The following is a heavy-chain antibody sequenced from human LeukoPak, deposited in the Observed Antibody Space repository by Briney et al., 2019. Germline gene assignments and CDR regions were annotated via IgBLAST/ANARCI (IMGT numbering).Heavy chain of an antibody. J-gene: IGHJ6*02. CDR2: IYHSGST. CDR1: GGSISSSNW. V-gene: IGHV4-4*02. CDR3: ARARKESPYDCGDPNVSYYYYGMDV. Sequence: SGTLSLTCAVSGGSISSSNWWSWVRQPPGKGLEWIGEIYHSGSTNYNPSLKSRVTISVDKSKNQFSLKLSSVTAADTAVYYCARARKESPYDCGDPNVSYYYYGMDVWGQGTTVTVSS. D-gene: IGHD4-17*01.